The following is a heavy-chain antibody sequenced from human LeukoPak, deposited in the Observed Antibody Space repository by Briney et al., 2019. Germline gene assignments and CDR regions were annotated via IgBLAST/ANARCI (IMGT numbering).Heavy chain of an antibody. Sequence: ASVKVSCKASGGTFSSYAISWVRQAPGQGLEWMGGIIPIFGTANYAQKFQGRVTITTDESTSTAYMELSSLRSEDTAVYYCASSGADFWSGTDYWGQGTLVTVSS. CDR3: ASSGADFWSGTDY. CDR1: GGTFSSYA. J-gene: IGHJ4*02. CDR2: IIPIFGTA. D-gene: IGHD3-3*01. V-gene: IGHV1-69*05.